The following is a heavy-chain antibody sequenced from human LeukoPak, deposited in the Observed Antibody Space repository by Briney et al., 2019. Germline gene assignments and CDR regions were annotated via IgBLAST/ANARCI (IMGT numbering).Heavy chain of an antibody. D-gene: IGHD2-15*01. CDR2: IWYDGSNK. CDR3: ARVPTPGYCSGGSCYSVDY. CDR1: GFTFSSYG. Sequence: PGGSLRLSCAASGFTFSSYGMHWVRQAPGKGLEWVAVIWYDGSNKYYADSVKGRFTISRDNSKNTLYLQMNSLRAEDTAVYYCARVPTPGYCSGGSCYSVDYWGQGTLVTVSS. V-gene: IGHV3-33*01. J-gene: IGHJ4*02.